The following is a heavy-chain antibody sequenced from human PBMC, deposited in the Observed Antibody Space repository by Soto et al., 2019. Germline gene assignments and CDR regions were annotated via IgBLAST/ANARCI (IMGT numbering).Heavy chain of an antibody. V-gene: IGHV3-11*06. Sequence: GGSLRLSCAASGFTFSDYYMSWIRQAPGKGLEWVSYISSSSSYTNYADSVKGRFTISRDNAKNSLYLQMNSLRAEDTAVYYCARGAAYCGGDCYAFDYWGQGTLVTVSS. CDR1: GFTFSDYY. D-gene: IGHD2-21*02. J-gene: IGHJ4*02. CDR2: ISSSSSYT. CDR3: ARGAAYCGGDCYAFDY.